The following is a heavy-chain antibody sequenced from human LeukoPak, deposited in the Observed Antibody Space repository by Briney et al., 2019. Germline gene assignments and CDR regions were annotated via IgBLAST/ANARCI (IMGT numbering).Heavy chain of an antibody. Sequence: PGGSLRLSCAASGFTFSSHWMNWVRQTPGKGLEWVANINQDGSEKYYVDSVKGRFTISRDNAKNSLYLQMNSLRAEDTAVYYCARDATPDGIIFDYWGRGTLVTVST. V-gene: IGHV3-7*05. CDR3: ARDATPDGIIFDY. CDR1: GFTFSSHW. J-gene: IGHJ4*02. CDR2: INQDGSEK. D-gene: IGHD3-16*01.